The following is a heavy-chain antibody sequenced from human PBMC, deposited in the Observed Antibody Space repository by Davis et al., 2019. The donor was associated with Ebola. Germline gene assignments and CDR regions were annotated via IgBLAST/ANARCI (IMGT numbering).Heavy chain of an antibody. Sequence: PGGSLRLSCAASGFTFSSYDMNWVRQAPGKGLEWVSFVRTGYTAIIYYADSVKGRFTASRDNAKNSLYLQINGLRDEDTAVYYCARDRSGGAFDIWGQGTMVTVSS. CDR3: ARDRSGGAFDI. CDR1: GFTFSSYD. V-gene: IGHV3-48*02. D-gene: IGHD1-26*01. J-gene: IGHJ3*02. CDR2: VRTGYTAII.